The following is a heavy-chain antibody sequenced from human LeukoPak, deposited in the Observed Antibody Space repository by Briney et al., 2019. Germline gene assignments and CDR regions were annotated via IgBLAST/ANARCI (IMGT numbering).Heavy chain of an antibody. D-gene: IGHD3-22*01. V-gene: IGHV3-53*01. CDR1: GFTVSSNY. J-gene: IGHJ2*01. CDR3: ARRGLVITTWYFDL. Sequence: PGGSLRLSCTASGFTVSSNYMTWVRQAPGKGLEWVSVIYSSGSTYYADSVKGRFTISRDNSKNTLYLQMNSLRAEDTAVYYCARRGLVITTWYFDLWGRGTLVTVSS. CDR2: IYSSGST.